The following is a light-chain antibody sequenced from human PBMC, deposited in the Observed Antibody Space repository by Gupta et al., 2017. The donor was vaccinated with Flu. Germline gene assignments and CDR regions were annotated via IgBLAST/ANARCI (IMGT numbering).Light chain of an antibody. V-gene: IGKV3-20*01. CDR3: QQYGSSRWT. J-gene: IGKJ1*01. CDR1: QRVSSSY. CDR2: GAS. Sequence: ELVLTQSTGTLSLSPGERATLSCRASQRVSSSYLAWYQQKPGQAPRLLIYGASSRATGIPDRFSGSGSGTDFTLTISRLEPKDCAVYYCQQYGSSRWTFGQGTKVEIK.